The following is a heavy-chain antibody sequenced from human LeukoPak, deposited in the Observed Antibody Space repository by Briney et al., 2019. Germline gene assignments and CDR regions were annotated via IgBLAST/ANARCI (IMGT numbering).Heavy chain of an antibody. V-gene: IGHV4-59*08. CDR2: ISYSGST. CDR3: ARVLWFGESMAFDY. J-gene: IGHJ4*02. Sequence: SENLSLTCTISRGSISTYFWSWIRQPPEKGLEWIGCISYSGSTNYNPSLKSRVTISVDTSKNQFSLKLTSVTAADTAVYYCARVLWFGESMAFDYWGQGTLVTVSS. CDR1: RGSISTYF. D-gene: IGHD3-10*01.